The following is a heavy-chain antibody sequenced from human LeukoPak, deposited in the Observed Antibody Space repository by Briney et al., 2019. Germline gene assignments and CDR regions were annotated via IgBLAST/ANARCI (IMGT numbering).Heavy chain of an antibody. CDR2: IYYSGST. D-gene: IGHD6-13*01. Sequence: SETLSLTCTVSGGSISSYYWSWIRQPPGKGLEWIGYIYYSGSTNYNPSLKSRVTISVDTSKNQFSLKLSSVAAADTAVYYCARGVIAAAGKGDYFDYWGQGTLVTVSS. V-gene: IGHV4-59*01. CDR1: GGSISSYY. J-gene: IGHJ4*02. CDR3: ARGVIAAAGKGDYFDY.